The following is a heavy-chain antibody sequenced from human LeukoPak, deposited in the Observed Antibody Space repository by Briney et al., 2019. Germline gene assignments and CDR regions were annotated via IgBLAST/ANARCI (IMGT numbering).Heavy chain of an antibody. CDR1: GGSIISYY. CDR3: ARAPTREGGGALFDY. J-gene: IGHJ4*02. V-gene: IGHV4-4*07. CDR2: IYSSGST. Sequence: SETLSLTCTVSGGSIISYYWGWIRQPAGKGLEWIGRIYSSGSTNYNPSLKSRVTMSVDTSKNQFSLNLSSVTAADTAVYYCARAPTREGGGALFDYWGQGTLVTVSS. D-gene: IGHD3-16*01.